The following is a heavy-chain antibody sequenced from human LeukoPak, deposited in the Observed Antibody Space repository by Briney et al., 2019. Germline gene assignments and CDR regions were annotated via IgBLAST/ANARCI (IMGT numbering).Heavy chain of an antibody. V-gene: IGHV4-39*07. D-gene: IGHD6-13*01. J-gene: IGHJ4*02. CDR2: INHSGST. CDR3: AVVEYSSSWYDY. Sequence: SETLSLTCTVSGGSISSSSYYWGWIRQPPGKGLEWIGEINHSGSTNYNPSLKSRVTISVDTSKNQFSLKLSSVTAADTAVYYCAVVEYSSSWYDYWGQGTLVTVSS. CDR1: GGSISSSSYY.